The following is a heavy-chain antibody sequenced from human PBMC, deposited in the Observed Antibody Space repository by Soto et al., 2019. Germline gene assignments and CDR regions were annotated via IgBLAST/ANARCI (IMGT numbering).Heavy chain of an antibody. Sequence: QEQLVQSGAEVKKSGSSVKVSCKASGGLFSTYAISCVRQAPGQGLEWMGGIIPVFATTYYAEKFEGRVTITADESTNTAYMELSSLRSEDTAMYYCARGDSGYVWFNESWGQGTLVTVSS. CDR3: ARGDSGYVWFNES. CDR1: GGLFSTYA. J-gene: IGHJ4*02. V-gene: IGHV1-69*01. CDR2: IIPVFATT. D-gene: IGHD3-22*01.